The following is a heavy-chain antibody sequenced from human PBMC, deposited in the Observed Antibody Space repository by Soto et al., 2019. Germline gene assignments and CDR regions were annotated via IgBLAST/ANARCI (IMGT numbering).Heavy chain of an antibody. V-gene: IGHV3-7*03. CDR3: ARDQAAQVIDY. J-gene: IGHJ4*02. CDR1: GFTFSSYW. D-gene: IGHD2-21*01. CDR2: IKQDGSEK. Sequence: EVQLVESGGGLVQPGGSLRLSCAASGFTFSSYWMSWVRQAPGKGLEWVANIKQDGSEKYYADSVKGRFTISRDNAKNSLYLQMNSLRAEDTAVYYCARDQAAQVIDYWGQGTLVTVSS.